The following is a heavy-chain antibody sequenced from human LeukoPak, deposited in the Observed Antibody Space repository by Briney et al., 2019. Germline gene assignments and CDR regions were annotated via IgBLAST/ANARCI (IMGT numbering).Heavy chain of an antibody. V-gene: IGHV4-39*01. J-gene: IGHJ4*02. CDR3: ARHKTGTTTSFDY. CDR1: GGSISSSSYY. Sequence: SETLSLTCTVSGGSISSSSYYWGWIRQPPGKGLEWIGSIHYSGSTHHNPSLKSRVTISIDTSKNQFSLKLSSVTAADTAVYYCARHKTGTTTSFDYWGQGTLVTVSS. CDR2: IHYSGST. D-gene: IGHD1-7*01.